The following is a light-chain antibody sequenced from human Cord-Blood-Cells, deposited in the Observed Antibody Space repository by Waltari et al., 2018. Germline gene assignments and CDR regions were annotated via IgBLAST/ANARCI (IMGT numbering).Light chain of an antibody. J-gene: IGKJ2*01. CDR2: AAS. V-gene: IGKV1-39*01. CDR3: QQSYSTPYT. Sequence: DIHMPQAPPSLSASVGDRATITCRASQSISSYLKWYQQKPGKAPKPLIYAASSLQSGVPSRVSGSGSGTDFTLTIRSLQPEDFSTYYCQQSYSTPYTFGQGTKLEIK. CDR1: QSISSY.